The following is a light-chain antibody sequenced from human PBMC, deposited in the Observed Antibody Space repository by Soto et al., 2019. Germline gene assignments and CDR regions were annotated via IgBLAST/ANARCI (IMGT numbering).Light chain of an antibody. CDR3: QQYGSSPRT. J-gene: IGKJ1*01. V-gene: IGKV3-20*01. CDR1: QSVSSSY. Sequence: PSTLSFSPGERATPSCRASQSVSSSYLAWYQQKPGQAPRLLIYGASSRATGIPDRFSGSGSGTDFTLTISRLEPEDFAVYYCQQYGSSPRTFGQGTKVDIK. CDR2: GAS.